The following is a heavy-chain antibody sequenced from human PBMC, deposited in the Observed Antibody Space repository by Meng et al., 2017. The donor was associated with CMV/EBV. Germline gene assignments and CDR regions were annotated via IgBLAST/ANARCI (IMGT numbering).Heavy chain of an antibody. Sequence: QVPLQESGPGLVKPSQTLSLTCIVSGGSISSGSYYWSWIRQPAGKGLEWIGRIYTSGSTNYNPSLKSRVTISVDTSKNQFSLKLSSVTAADTAVYYCAREVVVITPYNWFDPWGQGTLVTVSS. J-gene: IGHJ5*02. CDR2: IYTSGST. V-gene: IGHV4-61*02. CDR1: GGSISSGSYY. D-gene: IGHD3-22*01. CDR3: AREVVVITPYNWFDP.